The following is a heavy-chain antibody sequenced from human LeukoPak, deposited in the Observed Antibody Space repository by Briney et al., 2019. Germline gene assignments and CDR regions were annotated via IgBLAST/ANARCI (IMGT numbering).Heavy chain of an antibody. Sequence: AGSLSLSGAASGFTFSSYSMNWVRQAPGKGLEWVSSISNSSSYIYYPDSVKGRFTISRDNAKNSLNLQMNSLRAEDTTVYYCARDYYDSSGYRVTYFDYWGQGTLVTVSS. V-gene: IGHV3-21*01. CDR2: ISNSSSYI. D-gene: IGHD3-22*01. J-gene: IGHJ4*02. CDR3: ARDYYDSSGYRVTYFDY. CDR1: GFTFSSYS.